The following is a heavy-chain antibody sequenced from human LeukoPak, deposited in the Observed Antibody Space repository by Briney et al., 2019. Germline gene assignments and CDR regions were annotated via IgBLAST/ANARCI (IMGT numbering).Heavy chain of an antibody. V-gene: IGHV4-59*01. J-gene: IGHJ4*02. D-gene: IGHD2-21*02. CDR3: ARDLSAPYCGGDCYSAGGFDY. CDR1: GGSISSYY. Sequence: KSSETLSLTCTVSGGSISSYYWSWIRQPPGKGLEWIGYIYYSGSTNYNPSLKSRVTISVDTSKNQFSLKLSSVTAADTAVYYCARDLSAPYCGGDCYSAGGFDYWGQGTLVTVSS. CDR2: IYYSGST.